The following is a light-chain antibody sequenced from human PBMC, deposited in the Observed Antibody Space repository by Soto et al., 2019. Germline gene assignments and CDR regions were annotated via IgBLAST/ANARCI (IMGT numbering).Light chain of an antibody. J-gene: IGKJ4*01. CDR3: QQHAHWPLS. CDR1: QSVRAY. V-gene: IGKV3-11*01. Sequence: IVLTQSPDTLSLSPGERATLSCRASQSVRAYLAWYQQKPGQAPRLLIYDASNRATGIPARFSGSGSGTDFTLTISSLEPEDFAVYYCQQHAHWPLSFGGGTKVDIK. CDR2: DAS.